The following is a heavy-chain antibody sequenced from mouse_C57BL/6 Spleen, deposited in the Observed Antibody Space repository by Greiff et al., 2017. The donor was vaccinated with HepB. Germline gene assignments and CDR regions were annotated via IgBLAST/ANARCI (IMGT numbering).Heavy chain of an antibody. CDR2: IYPGDGDT. Sequence: QVQLQQSGPELVKPGASVKISCKASGYAFRSSWMNWVKQRPGKGLEWIGRIYPGDGDTNYNGKFKGKATLTADKSYSTAYMQLSSLTSEDSAVYFCARERTGTGWYFDVWGTVTTVTVSS. V-gene: IGHV1-82*01. D-gene: IGHD4-1*01. CDR3: ARERTGTGWYFDV. J-gene: IGHJ1*03. CDR1: GYAFRSSW.